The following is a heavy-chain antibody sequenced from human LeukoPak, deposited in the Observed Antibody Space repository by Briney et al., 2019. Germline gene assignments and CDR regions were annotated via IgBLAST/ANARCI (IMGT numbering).Heavy chain of an antibody. D-gene: IGHD6-13*01. CDR3: ARDIAAAGYFDY. J-gene: IGHJ4*02. CDR1: EFTFSSYG. Sequence: GGSLRLSCAASEFTFSSYGMHWVRQAPGKGLEWVAVIWYDGSNKYYADSVKGRFTISRDNSKNTLYLQMNSLRAEDTAVYYCARDIAAAGYFDYWGQGTLVTVSS. CDR2: IWYDGSNK. V-gene: IGHV3-33*01.